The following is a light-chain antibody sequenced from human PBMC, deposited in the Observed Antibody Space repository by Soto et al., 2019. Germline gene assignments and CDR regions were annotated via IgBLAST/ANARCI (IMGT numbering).Light chain of an antibody. CDR1: QTISNY. V-gene: IGKV1-5*03. Sequence: DIQMTQSPSTLSASVGDRVTITCRASQTISNYLTWYQQRPGKAPKLLIYRSSILQNGVPSRFSGSGSGTEFTLTISSLHPDYFATYYCQQYYIYATFGQGTRVEI. CDR2: RSS. CDR3: QQYYIYAT. J-gene: IGKJ1*01.